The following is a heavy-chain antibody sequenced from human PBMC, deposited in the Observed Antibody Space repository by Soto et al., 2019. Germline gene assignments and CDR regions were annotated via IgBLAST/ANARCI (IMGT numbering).Heavy chain of an antibody. J-gene: IGHJ5*02. CDR1: GGTFSSYT. CDR2: IIPILGIA. Sequence: QVQLVQSGAEVKKPGSSVKVSCKASGGTFSSYTISWVRQAPGQGLEWMGRIIPILGIANYAQKFQGRVTITADKPTSTAYMELSRLRSEDTAVYYCAREGGSTVSPLGCFDPWGQGTLVTVSS. CDR3: AREGGSTVSPLGCFDP. D-gene: IGHD4-17*01. V-gene: IGHV1-69*08.